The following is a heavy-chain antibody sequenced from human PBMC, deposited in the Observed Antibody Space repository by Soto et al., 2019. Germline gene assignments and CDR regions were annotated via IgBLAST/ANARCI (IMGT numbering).Heavy chain of an antibody. CDR1: GGSISSYY. D-gene: IGHD2-15*01. CDR2: IYYSGST. CDR3: ARDRNWRCSGGSCYDYYYCMDV. Sequence: SETLSLTCTVSGGSISSYYWSWIRQPPGKGLEGIGYIYYSGSTNYNPSLKSRVTISVDTSKNQFSLKLSSVTAADTAVYYCARDRNWRCSGGSCYDYYYCMDVWGNGTTVTVS. J-gene: IGHJ6*03. V-gene: IGHV4-59*01.